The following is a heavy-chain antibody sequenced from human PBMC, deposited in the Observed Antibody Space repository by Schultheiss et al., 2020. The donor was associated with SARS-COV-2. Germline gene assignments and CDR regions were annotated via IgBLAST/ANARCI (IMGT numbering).Heavy chain of an antibody. CDR3: ARPQGRHTIEYFDL. CDR1: GFTFSSYW. CDR2: INSDGSST. Sequence: GGSLRLSCAASGFTFSSYWMHWVRQAPGKGLAWVSRINSDGSSTSYADSVKGRFTISRDNSKNTLYLQMNSLRAEDTAVYYCARPQGRHTIEYFDLWGRGTLVTVSS. J-gene: IGHJ2*01. V-gene: IGHV3-74*01. D-gene: IGHD3-9*01.